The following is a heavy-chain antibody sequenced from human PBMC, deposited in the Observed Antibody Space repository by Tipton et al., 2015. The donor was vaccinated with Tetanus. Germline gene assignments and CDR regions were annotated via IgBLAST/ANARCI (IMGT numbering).Heavy chain of an antibody. Sequence: SLRLSCAASGFNFNNSGLHWVRQAPGKGLEWLASISSNGVNTYSADPVKGRFTISRANSKNTLYLQMNNLRPEDTAMYYCARSHMVTLDYWGQGALVTVSS. V-gene: IGHV3-30-3*01. CDR3: ARSHMVTLDY. J-gene: IGHJ4*02. CDR1: GFNFNNSG. D-gene: IGHD2-21*02. CDR2: ISSNGVNT.